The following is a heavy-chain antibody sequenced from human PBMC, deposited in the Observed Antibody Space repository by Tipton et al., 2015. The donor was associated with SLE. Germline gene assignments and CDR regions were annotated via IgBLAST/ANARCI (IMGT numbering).Heavy chain of an antibody. V-gene: IGHV4-61*02. Sequence: TLSLTCIVSGASISSGSYYWTWTRQPAGKGLEWIGRIHITGSTYYNPSLKSRVTMSVDTSKNQFSLQLSPVTAADAAVYYCARDPGLYSSTRVFGHWGQGTMVTVSS. CDR3: ARDPGLYSSTRVFGH. J-gene: IGHJ4*02. CDR2: IHITGST. CDR1: GASISSGSYY. D-gene: IGHD6-13*01.